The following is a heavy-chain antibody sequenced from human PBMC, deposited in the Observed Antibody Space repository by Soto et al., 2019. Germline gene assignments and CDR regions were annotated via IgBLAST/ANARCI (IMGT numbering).Heavy chain of an antibody. CDR3: ARDMTQYYYGSGSYSLDY. V-gene: IGHV3-30*03. CDR1: GFTFSSYG. J-gene: IGHJ4*02. D-gene: IGHD3-10*01. CDR2: ISYDGSNQ. Sequence: PGGSLRLSCAASGFTFSSYGMHWVRQAPGKGLEWVAVISYDGSNQYYADPVKGRFTISRDNSKNTLYLQMNSLRAEDTAVYYCARDMTQYYYGSGSYSLDYWGQGTLVTVSS.